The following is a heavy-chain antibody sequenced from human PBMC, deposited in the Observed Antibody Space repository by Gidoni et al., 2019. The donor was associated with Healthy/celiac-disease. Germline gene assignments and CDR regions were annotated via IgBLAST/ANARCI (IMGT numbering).Heavy chain of an antibody. J-gene: IGHJ4*02. CDR2: IYYSGST. Sequence: QVQLQESGPGLVKPSETLSLTCTVSGGSISSYYWSWIRQPPGKGLEWIGYIYYSGSTNYTPSLKSRVTISVDTSKNQFSLKLSSVTAADTAVYYCAGWGEIAGFDYWGQGTLVTVSS. D-gene: IGHD2-21*01. V-gene: IGHV4-59*01. CDR1: GGSISSYY. CDR3: AGWGEIAGFDY.